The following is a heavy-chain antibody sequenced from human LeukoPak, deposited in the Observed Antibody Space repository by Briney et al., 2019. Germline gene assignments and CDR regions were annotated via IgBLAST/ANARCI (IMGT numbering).Heavy chain of an antibody. CDR3: ARDSGATAEVDY. D-gene: IGHD5-12*01. CDR1: GFTFSSYW. Sequence: GGSLRLSCAASGFTFSSYWMRWVRQAPGKGLVWVSRINSDGSSTSYADSVKGRFTISRDNAKNTLYLQMNSLRAEDTAVYYCARDSGATAEVDYWGQGTLVTVSS. J-gene: IGHJ4*02. CDR2: INSDGSST. V-gene: IGHV3-74*01.